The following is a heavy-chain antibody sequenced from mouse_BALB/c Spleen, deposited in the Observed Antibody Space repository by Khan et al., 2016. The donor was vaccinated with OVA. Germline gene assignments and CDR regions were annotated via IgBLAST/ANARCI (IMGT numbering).Heavy chain of an antibody. D-gene: IGHD2-10*01. J-gene: IGHJ4*01. CDR2: IWGDGST. CDR1: GFSITGYG. V-gene: IGHV2-6-7*01. CDR3: ARAYYGNYMEAIDY. Sequence: QVQLKQSGPGLVAPSQSLSITCTVSGFSITGYGVNWVRQPPGKGLEWLGMIWGDGSTDYNADLKTRLSITKDNSKSQDFLKMNSLQTDDTARYCCARAYYGNYMEAIDYWGQGTSVTVSS.